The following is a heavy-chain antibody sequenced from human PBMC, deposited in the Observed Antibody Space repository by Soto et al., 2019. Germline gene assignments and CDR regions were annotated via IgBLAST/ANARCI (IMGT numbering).Heavy chain of an antibody. CDR2: IYYSGST. CDR3: ARQNSGSWHPVDGWFDP. J-gene: IGHJ5*02. CDR1: GGSTSSYY. D-gene: IGHD6-13*01. Sequence: PSETLSLTCTVSGGSTSSYYWSWIRQPPGKGLEWIGYIYYSGSTNYNPSLKSRVTISVDTSKNQFSLKLSSVTAADTAVYYCARQNSGSWHPVDGWFDPWGQGTLVTVSS. V-gene: IGHV4-59*01.